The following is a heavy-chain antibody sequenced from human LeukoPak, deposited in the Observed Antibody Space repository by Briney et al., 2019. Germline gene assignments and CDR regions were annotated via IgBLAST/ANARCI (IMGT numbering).Heavy chain of an antibody. D-gene: IGHD2-2*02. J-gene: IGHJ4*02. V-gene: IGHV3-30*02. CDR3: AKDFVVPGIGYCSSTSCYTLDY. Sequence: PGGSLRLSCAASGFTFSSYGMHWVRQAPGKGLEWVAFIRYDGSNKYYADSVKGRFTISRDNSKNTLYLQMNSLRAEDTAVYYCAKDFVVPGIGYCSSTSCYTLDYWGQGTLVTVSS. CDR1: GFTFSSYG. CDR2: IRYDGSNK.